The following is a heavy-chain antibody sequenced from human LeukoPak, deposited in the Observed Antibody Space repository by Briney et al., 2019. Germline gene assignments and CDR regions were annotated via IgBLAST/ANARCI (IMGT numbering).Heavy chain of an antibody. J-gene: IGHJ3*02. Sequence: NPSETLSLTCAVYGGSFSGYYWSWIRQPPGKGLEWIGEINHSGSTNYNPSLKSRVTISVDTSKNQFSLKLSSVTAADTAVYYCARIHSEAALGAFDIWGQGTMVTVSS. CDR2: INHSGST. D-gene: IGHD2-15*01. V-gene: IGHV4-34*01. CDR1: GGSFSGYY. CDR3: ARIHSEAALGAFDI.